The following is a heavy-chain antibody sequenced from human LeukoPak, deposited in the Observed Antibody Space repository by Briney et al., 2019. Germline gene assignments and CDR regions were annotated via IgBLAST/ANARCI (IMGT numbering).Heavy chain of an antibody. D-gene: IGHD3-10*01. CDR3: ARAWFGEDRDY. J-gene: IGHJ4*02. Sequence: ASVKVSCKASGYTFTGYYMHWVRQAPGQGLEWMGLSNPNSGGTNYAQKFQGRVTMTRDTSISTAHMELSRLRSDDTAVYYCARAWFGEDRDYWGQGTLVTVSS. CDR2: SNPNSGGT. CDR1: GYTFTGYY. V-gene: IGHV1-2*02.